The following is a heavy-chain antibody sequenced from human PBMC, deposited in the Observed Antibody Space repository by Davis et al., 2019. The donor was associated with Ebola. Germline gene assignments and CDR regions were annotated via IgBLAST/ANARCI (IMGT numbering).Heavy chain of an antibody. V-gene: IGHV4-59*11. J-gene: IGHJ6*03. CDR1: GGSISSHY. CDR3: ARGGYTSRYYYYMDV. Sequence: SETLSLTCTVSGGSISSHYWSWIRQPPGKGLEWIGYIYYSGSTNYNPSLKSRVTISVDTSMNQFSLKLGSVSAADTAVYYCARGGYTSRYYYYMDVWGKGTTVTVSS. CDR2: IYYSGST. D-gene: IGHD5-12*01.